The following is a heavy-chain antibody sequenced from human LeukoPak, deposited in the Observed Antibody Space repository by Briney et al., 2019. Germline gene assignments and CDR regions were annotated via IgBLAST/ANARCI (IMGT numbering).Heavy chain of an antibody. CDR3: ARDEGNTMVRGVILYYFDY. CDR1: GYTFTGYY. CDR2: INPNSGGT. Sequence: GASVKVSCKASGYTFTGYYMHWVRQAPEQGLEWMGWINPNSGGTNYAQKFQGRVTMTRDTSISTAYMELSRLRSDDTAVYYCARDEGNTMVRGVILYYFDYWGQGTLVTVSS. J-gene: IGHJ4*02. D-gene: IGHD3-10*01. V-gene: IGHV1-2*02.